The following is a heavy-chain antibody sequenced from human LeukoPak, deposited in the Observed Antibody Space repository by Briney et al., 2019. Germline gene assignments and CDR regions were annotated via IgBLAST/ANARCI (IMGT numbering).Heavy chain of an antibody. CDR2: IYHDGST. CDR3: ARVTRGGGSNRDY. CDR1: GDSITNGYW. D-gene: IGHD1-26*01. J-gene: IGHJ4*02. Sequence: SGTLSLTCVVSGDSITNGYWWSWVRQPPGKGLEWIGEIYHDGSTNYNPSLKSRVTISVDRSKNQFSLKLSSVTAADTAVYYCARVTRGGGSNRDYWGQGTLVTVSS. V-gene: IGHV4-4*02.